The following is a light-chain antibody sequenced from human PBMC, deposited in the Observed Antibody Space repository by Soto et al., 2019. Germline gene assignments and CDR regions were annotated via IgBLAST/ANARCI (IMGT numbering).Light chain of an antibody. Sequence: QSVLAQPASVSGSPGQSITISCTGTSSDVGSYNLVSWYQQHPGKAPKLMIYVVSKRPSGVSNRFSGSKSGNTASLTISGLQAEDEADYYCCSYAGSSFYVFGTGTKVTVL. V-gene: IGLV2-23*02. CDR3: CSYAGSSFYV. J-gene: IGLJ1*01. CDR1: SSDVGSYNL. CDR2: VVS.